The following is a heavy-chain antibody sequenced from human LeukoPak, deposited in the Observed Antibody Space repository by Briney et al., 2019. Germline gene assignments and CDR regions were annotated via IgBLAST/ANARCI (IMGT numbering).Heavy chain of an antibody. CDR1: GYTFTGYY. Sequence: ASVKVSCKASGYTFTGYYMHWVRQAPGQGLEWMGWISAYNGDTKYVKQLQGRVTMTTDTSTSTAYMELRSLRSDDTAVYYCARDAPVRYVGDQSIDYWGQGTLVTVSS. CDR2: ISAYNGDT. V-gene: IGHV1-18*04. D-gene: IGHD3-10*02. CDR3: ARDAPVRYVGDQSIDY. J-gene: IGHJ4*02.